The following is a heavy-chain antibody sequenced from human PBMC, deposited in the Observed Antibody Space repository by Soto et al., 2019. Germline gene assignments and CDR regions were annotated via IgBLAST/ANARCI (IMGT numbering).Heavy chain of an antibody. D-gene: IGHD2-15*01. CDR2: ISSSGGAT. CDR3: AKGPQLGYCSGDSCYFDY. J-gene: IGHJ4*02. V-gene: IGHV3-23*01. CDR1: GFTFSAFA. Sequence: GGSLRLSCAGSGFTFSAFAVSWVRQAPGKGLEWVSVISSSGGATYYADSVKGRFTVSRDNSKNTLYLQMNSLRAEDTAVYYCAKGPQLGYCSGDSCYFDYWGQGTLVTVSS.